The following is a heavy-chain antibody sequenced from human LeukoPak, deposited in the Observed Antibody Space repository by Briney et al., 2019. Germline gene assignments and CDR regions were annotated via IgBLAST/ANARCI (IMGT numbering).Heavy chain of an antibody. CDR1: GFTFSDAW. J-gene: IGHJ4*02. D-gene: IGHD3-10*01. CDR3: TWRGASLDY. Sequence: PGGSLRLSCAGSGFTFSDAWVTWVRQAPGKGLEWIGRILSKTSGEATEYAAPVKARFTISRDDSKNMVYLQMNSLKTEDTAVYYCTWRGASLDYWGRGTLVTVSS. CDR2: ILSKTSGEAT. V-gene: IGHV3-15*01.